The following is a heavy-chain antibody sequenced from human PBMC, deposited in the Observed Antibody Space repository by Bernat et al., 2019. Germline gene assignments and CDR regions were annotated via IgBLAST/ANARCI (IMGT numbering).Heavy chain of an antibody. V-gene: IGHV3-30*02. Sequence: QVQLVESGGGVVQPGGSLRLSCAASGFTFSSYGMHWVRQAPGKGLEWVAFIRYDGSKKYYADSVKGRFTISRDNSKNTLYLQMNSLRAEDTVVYYCARVPSPYYYDSSGYAKRYYYYGMDVWGQGTTVTVSS. CDR3: ARVPSPYYYDSSGYAKRYYYYGMDV. CDR2: IRYDGSKK. CDR1: GFTFSSYG. D-gene: IGHD3-22*01. J-gene: IGHJ6*02.